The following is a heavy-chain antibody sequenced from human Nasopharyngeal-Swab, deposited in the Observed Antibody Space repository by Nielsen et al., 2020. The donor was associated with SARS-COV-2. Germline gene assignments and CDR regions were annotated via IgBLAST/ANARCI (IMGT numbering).Heavy chain of an antibody. CDR3: ARDSNGSGRYY. D-gene: IGHD3-10*01. Sequence: VRQAPGKGLEWVSIIYSGGNTYYADSVKGRFTISGDNPKNTLFLQMNSLRAEDTAVYYCARDSNGSGRYYWGQGTLVTVSS. CDR2: IYSGGNT. V-gene: IGHV3-66*01. J-gene: IGHJ4*02.